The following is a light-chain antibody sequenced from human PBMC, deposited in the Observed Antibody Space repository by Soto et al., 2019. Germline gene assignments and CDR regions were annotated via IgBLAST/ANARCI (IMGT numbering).Light chain of an antibody. J-gene: IGLJ2*01. Sequence: QSVLTQPPSASGTPGQRVTISCSGSSSNIGTNTVHWYHQLPGTAPKLLIYSNNLQPSGVPDRFSGSKSGTSASLAISGLQSEDEADYYCAAWDDSLSGVVFGGGTKLTVL. CDR2: SNN. V-gene: IGLV1-44*01. CDR3: AAWDDSLSGVV. CDR1: SSNIGTNT.